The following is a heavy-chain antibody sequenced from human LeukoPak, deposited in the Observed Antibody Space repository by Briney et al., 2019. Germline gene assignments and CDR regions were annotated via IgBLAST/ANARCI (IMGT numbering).Heavy chain of an antibody. CDR3: ARQYYDILTDPNYFDS. V-gene: IGHV5-51*01. D-gene: IGHD3-9*01. CDR2: ILPANSDT. CDR1: GYSFSNYW. Sequence: PGGSLRLSCKGSGYSFSNYWIGWVRQMPGKGLEWVGIILPANSDTRYSPSFQGQVTMSADRSISTAYLQWSSLKAADTAMYYCARQYYDILTDPNYFDSWGQGTLVTVSS. J-gene: IGHJ4*02.